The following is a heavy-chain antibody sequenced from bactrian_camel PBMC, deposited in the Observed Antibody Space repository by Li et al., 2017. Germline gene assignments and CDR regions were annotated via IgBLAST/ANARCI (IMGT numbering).Heavy chain of an antibody. V-gene: IGHV3S54*01. J-gene: IGHJ6*01. CDR2: LDTHGDI. Sequence: VQLVESGGGSVQAGGSLRLSCTASGAIPTKYTYCMAWFRQAPGMEREGIAVLDTHGDIEYADSVKGRFFISKDNAKNVHYLQMNDLKPEDTGVYYCAADTEGDWGLVGSDFRYWGRGTQVTVS. D-gene: IGHD7*01. CDR3: AADTEGDWGLVGSDFRY. CDR1: GAIPTKYTYC.